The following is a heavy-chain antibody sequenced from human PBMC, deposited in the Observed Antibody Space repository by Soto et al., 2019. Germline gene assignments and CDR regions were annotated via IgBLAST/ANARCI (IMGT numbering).Heavy chain of an antibody. CDR1: GYRFTDYG. D-gene: IGHD3-16*01. CDR3: ARLGSGSYSPTDWFDP. V-gene: IGHV5-51*03. J-gene: IGHJ5*02. CDR2: IYPTDSDT. Sequence: EVELVQSGAEVKKPGESLTISCKGSGYRFTDYGIGWVRQMPGKGLDLLGIIYPTDSDTIYSPSFQGQVTISADKSINTAYLQSSSLKASDTAIYYCARLGSGSYSPTDWFDPWGQGTQVTVSS.